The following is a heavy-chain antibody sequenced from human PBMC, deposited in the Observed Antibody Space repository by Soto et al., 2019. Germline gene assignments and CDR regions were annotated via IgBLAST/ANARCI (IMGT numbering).Heavy chain of an antibody. J-gene: IGHJ4*02. D-gene: IGHD4-17*01. CDR1: GGSFSGYY. CDR2: INHSGST. CDR3: ARGRGYGGNSGYFDY. V-gene: IGHV4-34*01. Sequence: QVQLQQWGAGLLKPSETLSLTCAVYGGSFSGYYWSWIRQPPGKGLEWIGEINHSGSTNYNPSLKRRVTISVDTSKNQFSLKLSSVTAADTAVYYCARGRGYGGNSGYFDYWGQGTLVTVSS.